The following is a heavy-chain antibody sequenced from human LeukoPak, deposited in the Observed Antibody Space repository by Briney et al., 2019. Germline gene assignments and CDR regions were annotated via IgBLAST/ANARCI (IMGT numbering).Heavy chain of an antibody. J-gene: IGHJ6*04. V-gene: IGHV3-33*01. CDR1: GFTFSSYG. D-gene: IGHD5-18*01. Sequence: PGRSLRLSRAASGFTFSSYGMHWVRQAPGKGLEWVAVIWYDGSNKYYADSVKGRFTISRDNSKNTLYLQMNSLRAEDTAVYYCARDAGYSYGYIYYYYGMDVWGKGTTVTVSS. CDR3: ARDAGYSYGYIYYYYGMDV. CDR2: IWYDGSNK.